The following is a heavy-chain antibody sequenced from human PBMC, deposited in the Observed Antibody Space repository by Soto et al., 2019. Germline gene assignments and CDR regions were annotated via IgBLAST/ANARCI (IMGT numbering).Heavy chain of an antibody. Sequence: PGGSLRLSCAASGFTFSSYAMHWVRQAPGKGLEWVAVISYDGSNKYYADSVKGRFTISRDNSKNTLYLQMNSLRAEDTAVYYCARKGATIDYWGQGTLVTVSS. CDR2: ISYDGSNK. D-gene: IGHD1-26*01. V-gene: IGHV3-30-3*01. CDR1: GFTFSSYA. CDR3: ARKGATIDY. J-gene: IGHJ4*02.